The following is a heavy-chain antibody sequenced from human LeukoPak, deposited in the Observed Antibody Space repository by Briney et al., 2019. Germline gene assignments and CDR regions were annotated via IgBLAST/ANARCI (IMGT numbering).Heavy chain of an antibody. CDR1: GFSFSHYA. J-gene: IGHJ5*02. D-gene: IGHD2-2*01. V-gene: IGHV3-23*01. Sequence: GGSLRLSYAASGFSFSHYAMNWVRQAPGKGLQWVSTISGAGISTYYADSVQGRFTISRDNSKNTLYLQMNSLRAEDTALYYCARVRCSPTSCSPNWFDPWGQGTLVTVSS. CDR2: ISGAGIST. CDR3: ARVRCSPTSCSPNWFDP.